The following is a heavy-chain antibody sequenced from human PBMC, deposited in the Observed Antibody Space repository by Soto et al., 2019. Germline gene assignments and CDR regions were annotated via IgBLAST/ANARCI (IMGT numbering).Heavy chain of an antibody. CDR3: ARGGYDSSGYYNYGMDV. CDR1: GGSISSGGYY. J-gene: IGHJ6*02. D-gene: IGHD3-22*01. Sequence: QVQLQESGPGLVKPSQTLSLTCTVSGGSISSGGYYWSWIRQHPGKGLEWIGYIYYSGSTYYNPSLKSRVTISADTSQTQFSLKLSSVTAADTAVYYCARGGYDSSGYYNYGMDVWGQGTTVTVSS. CDR2: IYYSGST. V-gene: IGHV4-31*03.